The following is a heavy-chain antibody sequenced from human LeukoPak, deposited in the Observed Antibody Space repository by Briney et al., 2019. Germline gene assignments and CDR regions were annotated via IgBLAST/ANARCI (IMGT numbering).Heavy chain of an antibody. CDR1: GWSFSGYY. Sequence: PSETLSLTGAVYGWSFSGYYWSWIRQPPGKGLEWMGETNHSGSTNYNPSPKRRVTTSVDKSKNQFFLKLSSVTAADTAVYYCARLEYYYGSGSYYKSRRGYFDSWGEGTLVSVSS. CDR3: ARLEYYYGSGSYYKSRRGYFDS. V-gene: IGHV4-34*01. D-gene: IGHD3-10*01. CDR2: TNHSGST. J-gene: IGHJ4*02.